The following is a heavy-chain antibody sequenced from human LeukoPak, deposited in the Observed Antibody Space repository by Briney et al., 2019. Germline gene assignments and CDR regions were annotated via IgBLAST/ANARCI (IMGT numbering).Heavy chain of an antibody. CDR1: GGTFSSYA. D-gene: IGHD3-16*02. J-gene: IGHJ6*03. V-gene: IGHV1-69*05. Sequence: GASVKVSCKASGGTFSSYAISWVRQAPGQGLEWMGGIIPIFGTANYAQKFQGRVTITTDESTSTAYMELSSLRSEDTAVYYCARARGVIDLAYYYYYMDVRGKGTTVTVSS. CDR3: ARARGVIDLAYYYYYMDV. CDR2: IIPIFGTA.